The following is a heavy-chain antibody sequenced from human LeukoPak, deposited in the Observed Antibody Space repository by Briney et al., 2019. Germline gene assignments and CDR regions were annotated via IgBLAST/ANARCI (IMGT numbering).Heavy chain of an antibody. J-gene: IGHJ4*02. CDR3: ARRDSSGYYLGY. D-gene: IGHD3-22*01. CDR1: GYSFTSYW. Sequence: GASLQISCKGSGYSFTSYWIGWGRQVPGKGLEWMGIIDPGDSDTRYSPSFQGQVSISADKSISTAYLQWSSLKASDTAMYYCARRDSSGYYLGYWGQGTLVTVSS. CDR2: IDPGDSDT. V-gene: IGHV5-51*01.